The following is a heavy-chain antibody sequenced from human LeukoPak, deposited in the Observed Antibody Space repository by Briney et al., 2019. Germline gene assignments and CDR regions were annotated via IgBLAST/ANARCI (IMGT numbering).Heavy chain of an antibody. CDR2: IIPIFGTA. CDR1: GGTFSSYA. D-gene: IGHD6-19*01. Sequence: SVKASCKAFGGTFSSYAISWVRQAPGQGLEWMGGIIPIFGTANYAQKFQGRVTITADESTSTAYMELSSLRSEDTAVYYCARHSGQWLGRDVLDYWGQGTLVTVSS. V-gene: IGHV1-69*13. CDR3: ARHSGQWLGRDVLDY. J-gene: IGHJ4*02.